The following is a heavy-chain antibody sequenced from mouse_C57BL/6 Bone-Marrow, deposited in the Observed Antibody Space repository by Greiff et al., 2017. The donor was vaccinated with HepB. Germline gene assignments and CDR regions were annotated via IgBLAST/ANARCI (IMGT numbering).Heavy chain of an antibody. CDR2: IYPGSGST. Sequence: VKLMESGAELVKPGASVKMSCKASGYTFTSYWITWVKQRPGQGLEWIGDIYPGSGSTNYNEKFKSKATLTVDTSSSTAYMQLSSLTSEDSAVYYCARGPTTVVVDYWGQGTTLTVSS. J-gene: IGHJ2*01. CDR1: GYTFTSYW. CDR3: ARGPTTVVVDY. D-gene: IGHD1-1*01. V-gene: IGHV1-55*01.